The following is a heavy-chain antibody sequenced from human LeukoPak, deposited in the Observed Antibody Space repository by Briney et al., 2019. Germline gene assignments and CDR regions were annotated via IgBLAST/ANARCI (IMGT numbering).Heavy chain of an antibody. CDR2: ISSSGSII. Sequence: SGGSLRLSCAASGFTFRSCELSWVRQAPAKGLEWVSYISSSGSIIYYADSVKGRFTISRDNAKNSLYLQMNSLRAEDTAVYYCAREEPEYGSGSYYNFDYWGQGTLVTVSS. CDR3: AREEPEYGSGSYYNFDY. D-gene: IGHD3-10*01. V-gene: IGHV3-48*03. CDR1: GFTFRSCE. J-gene: IGHJ4*02.